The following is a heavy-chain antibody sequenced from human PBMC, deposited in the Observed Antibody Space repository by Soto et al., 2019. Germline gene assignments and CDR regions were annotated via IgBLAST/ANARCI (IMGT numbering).Heavy chain of an antibody. V-gene: IGHV4-59*01. J-gene: IGHJ4*02. D-gene: IGHD3-16*01. Sequence: SETLSLTFTDSGGSINTYYWNWIRQPPGKGLEWIRHIYPSRGTNSNPSLKSRVSVSVDTYRSQFSLKLNPVTAADTAVYYCARGWARGLYFVDFWGQGTLVTVSS. CDR3: ARGWARGLYFVDF. CDR2: IYPSRGT. CDR1: GGSINTYY.